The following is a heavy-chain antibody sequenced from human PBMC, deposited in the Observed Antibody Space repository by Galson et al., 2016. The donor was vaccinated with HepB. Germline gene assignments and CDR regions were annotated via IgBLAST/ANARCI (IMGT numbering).Heavy chain of an antibody. CDR3: ARTTYYYGSGSYWVDY. J-gene: IGHJ4*02. D-gene: IGHD3-10*01. Sequence: TLSLTCTVSGPSISGGDYYWSWIRQHPGKGLEWIGYIDYSGSPYYNPSLQSRVTISVDTSKNQFSLKLSSVTAADTAVYYCARTTYYYGSGSYWVDYWGQGTLVSVSS. V-gene: IGHV4-31*03. CDR2: IDYSGSP. CDR1: GPSISGGDYY.